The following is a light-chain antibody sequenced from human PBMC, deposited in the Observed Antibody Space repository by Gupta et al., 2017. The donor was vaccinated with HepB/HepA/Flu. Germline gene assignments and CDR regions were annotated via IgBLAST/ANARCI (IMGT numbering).Light chain of an antibody. J-gene: IGKJ2*01. CDR3: QQYGSSPPYT. V-gene: IGKV3-20*01. Sequence: IVLTQSPATVSLSQGVRATVSISASQSLNNNYLHWYQQKPPQAPMHLIHGAASRAPGIPDRCSGSGSGTDFTLTISRLEPEEYTVYYCQQYGSSPPYTFGQGTKVEIK. CDR2: GAA. CDR1: QSLNNNY.